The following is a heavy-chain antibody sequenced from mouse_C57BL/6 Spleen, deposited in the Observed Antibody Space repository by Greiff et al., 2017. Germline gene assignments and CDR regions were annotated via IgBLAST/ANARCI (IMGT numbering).Heavy chain of an antibody. CDR1: GYTFTSYW. Sequence: QVQLQQPGTELVKPGASVKLSCKASGYTFTSYWMHWVKQRPGQGLEWIGYINPSNGGTNYNEKFKSKATLTVDKSSSTAYMQLSSLTSEDSAVYYCARKGKITAVVDGFDYWGQGTTLKVSS. CDR3: ARKGKITAVVDGFDY. CDR2: INPSNGGT. D-gene: IGHD1-1*01. J-gene: IGHJ2*01. V-gene: IGHV1-53*01.